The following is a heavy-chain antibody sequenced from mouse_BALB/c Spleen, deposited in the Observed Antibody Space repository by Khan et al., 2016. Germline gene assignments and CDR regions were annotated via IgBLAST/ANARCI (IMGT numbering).Heavy chain of an antibody. Sequence: QVQLQQSGTELPRPGASVKLSCKAPGYTFTDYYLHWVKQRTGQGLEWIGEIFPGSGSTYYNEKFKGKASLTADTSSSTAYMQLSSLTSEDSAVYFCASSYYGYFAMDYWGHGASVTVSS. CDR3: ASSYYGYFAMDY. J-gene: IGHJ4*01. CDR1: GYTFTDYY. CDR2: IFPGSGST. V-gene: IGHV1-77*01. D-gene: IGHD1-2*01.